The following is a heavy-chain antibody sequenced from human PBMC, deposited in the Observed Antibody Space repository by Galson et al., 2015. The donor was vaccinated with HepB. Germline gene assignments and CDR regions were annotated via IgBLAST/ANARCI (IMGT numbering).Heavy chain of an antibody. Sequence: SVKVSCKASGYTFTSYYMHWVRQAPGQGLEWMGIINPSSGSTSYAQKFQGRVTMTRDTSTSTVYMELSSLRSEDTAVYYCALSVQAYYFDYWGQGTLVTVSS. CDR1: GYTFTSYY. J-gene: IGHJ4*02. V-gene: IGHV1-46*01. CDR3: ALSVQAYYFDY. CDR2: INPSSGST.